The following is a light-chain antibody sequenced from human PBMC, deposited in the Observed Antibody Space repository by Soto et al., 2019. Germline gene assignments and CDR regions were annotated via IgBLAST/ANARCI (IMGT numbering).Light chain of an antibody. J-gene: IGLJ1*01. V-gene: IGLV2-14*01. Sequence: QSVLTQPASVSGSPGQSITISCRGISSDVGGDNHVSWYQQYPGKAPKLMIYEVSDRPSGVSNRFSGSKSGNTASLTISGLQAEDEADYYCSSYTSSFRRVFGNGTKVTVL. CDR3: SSYTSSFRRV. CDR1: SSDVGGDNH. CDR2: EVS.